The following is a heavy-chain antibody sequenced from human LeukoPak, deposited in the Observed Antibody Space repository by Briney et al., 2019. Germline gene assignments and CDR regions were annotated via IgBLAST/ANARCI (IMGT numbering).Heavy chain of an antibody. CDR3: ARYGAKALDY. Sequence: SETLSLTCTVSGGSISSGSYYWSWIRQPAGKGLEWIGRIYTSGSTNYNPSLKSRVTISVDTSKNQFSLKLSSVTAADTAVYYCARYGAKALDYWGQGTLVTVSS. D-gene: IGHD1-26*01. CDR2: IYTSGST. V-gene: IGHV4-61*02. J-gene: IGHJ4*02. CDR1: GGSISSGSYY.